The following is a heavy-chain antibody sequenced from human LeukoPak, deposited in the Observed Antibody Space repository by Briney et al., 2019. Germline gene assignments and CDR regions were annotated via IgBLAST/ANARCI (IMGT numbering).Heavy chain of an antibody. V-gene: IGHV4-39*01. CDR1: GGSISSYY. Sequence: SSETLSLTCTVSGGSISSYYWGWIRQPPGKGLEWIGSIYYSGSTYYNPSLKSRVTISVDTSKNQFSLKLSSVTAADTAVYYCARQDTVTTLDYWGQGTLVTVSS. CDR2: IYYSGST. J-gene: IGHJ4*02. D-gene: IGHD4-17*01. CDR3: ARQDTVTTLDY.